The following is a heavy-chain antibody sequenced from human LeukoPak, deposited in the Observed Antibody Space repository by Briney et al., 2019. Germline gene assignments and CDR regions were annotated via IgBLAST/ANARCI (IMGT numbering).Heavy chain of an antibody. D-gene: IGHD3-3*01. J-gene: IGHJ4*02. V-gene: IGHV3-53*04. CDR3: ARGGPEWPLDY. Sequence: PGGSLRLSCAASGFTVSSNYMSWVRQAPGKGLEWVSVLYSGGTTYYADSVKGRFTISRQTSKNTLYLQMNSLRAEDTAVYYCARGGPEWPLDYWGQGTLVTVST. CDR1: GFTVSSNY. CDR2: LYSGGTT.